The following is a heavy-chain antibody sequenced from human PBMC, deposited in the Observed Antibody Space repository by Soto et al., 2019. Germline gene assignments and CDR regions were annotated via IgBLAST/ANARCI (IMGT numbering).Heavy chain of an antibody. CDR3: ARPMVRGVIISNYGY. CDR2: INHSGST. Sequence: SETLSLTCAVYGGSFSGYYWSWIRQPTGKGLEWIGEINHSGSTNYNPSLKSRVTISVDTSKNQFSLKLSSVTAADTAVYYCARPMVRGVIISNYGYWGQGTLVTVSS. D-gene: IGHD3-10*01. V-gene: IGHV4-34*01. J-gene: IGHJ4*02. CDR1: GGSFSGYY.